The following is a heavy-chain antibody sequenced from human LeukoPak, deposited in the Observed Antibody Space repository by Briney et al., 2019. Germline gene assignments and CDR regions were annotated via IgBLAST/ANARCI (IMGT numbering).Heavy chain of an antibody. Sequence: GASVKVSCKASGYTFTSYGISWLRQAPGQGLEWMGWISAYNGNTNYAQKLQGRVTMTTDTSTSTAYMELRSLRSDGTAVYYCARAVAVTTLDNYWGQGTLVTVSS. CDR2: ISAYNGNT. D-gene: IGHD4-17*01. V-gene: IGHV1-18*01. CDR1: GYTFTSYG. J-gene: IGHJ4*02. CDR3: ARAVAVTTLDNY.